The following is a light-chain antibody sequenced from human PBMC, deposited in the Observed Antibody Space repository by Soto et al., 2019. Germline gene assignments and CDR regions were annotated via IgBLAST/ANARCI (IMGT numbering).Light chain of an antibody. CDR3: SSFAGTNHLV. CDR1: SSDVGGYNY. Sequence: QSALTQPPSAAGSHGQSVTISCTGTSSDVGGYNYVSWYQQHPGKAPKLMISEVSKRPSGVPDRFSGSKSGNTASLTVSGLQAEDEADDYCSSFAGTNHLVFGGGTKLTVL. V-gene: IGLV2-8*01. J-gene: IGLJ2*01. CDR2: EVS.